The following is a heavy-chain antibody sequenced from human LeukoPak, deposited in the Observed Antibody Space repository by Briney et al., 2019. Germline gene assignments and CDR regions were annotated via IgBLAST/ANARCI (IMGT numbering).Heavy chain of an antibody. D-gene: IGHD3-22*01. CDR2: MYTTGST. CDR1: GGSISSYY. Sequence: PSETLSLTCTVSGGSISSYYWSWIRQPAGKGLEWIGRMYTTGSTNYNPSLKSRVTMSVDTSKNQFSLKLSSVTAADTAVYYCARWGKYDSSGYYCGFDNWGPGILVTVSS. V-gene: IGHV4-4*07. J-gene: IGHJ4*02. CDR3: ARWGKYDSSGYYCGFDN.